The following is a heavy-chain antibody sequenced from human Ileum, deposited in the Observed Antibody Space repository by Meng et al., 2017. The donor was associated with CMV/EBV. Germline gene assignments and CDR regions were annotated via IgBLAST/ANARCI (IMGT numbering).Heavy chain of an antibody. CDR1: GNFRKSA. Sequence: GNFRKSAISWVRQDPGQGLEWMRGLSPISATANYAQKMQDRVRITTDESATTAYMELSSLRSEDTAVYYCAVGLITAAYYYFGMDVWGQGTTVTVSS. CDR3: AVGLITAAYYYFGMDV. J-gene: IGHJ6*02. CDR2: LSPISATA. V-gene: IGHV1-69*05. D-gene: IGHD3-22*01.